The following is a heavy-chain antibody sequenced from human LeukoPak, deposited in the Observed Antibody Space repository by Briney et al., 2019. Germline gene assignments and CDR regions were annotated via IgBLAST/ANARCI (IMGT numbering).Heavy chain of an antibody. CDR2: SYNGGAT. CDR3: SRDRTTMLRGVIIFGGLDY. CDR1: GFTVSSNY. Sequence: GGSLRLSCAASGFTVSSNYMTWVRQAPGKGLEWVSVSYNGGATYYADSVKGRFTISRDNSKNTLYLQMNSLRAEDTAVYYCSRDRTTMLRGVIIFGGLDYWGQGTLVTVSS. V-gene: IGHV3-66*01. J-gene: IGHJ4*02. D-gene: IGHD3-10*01.